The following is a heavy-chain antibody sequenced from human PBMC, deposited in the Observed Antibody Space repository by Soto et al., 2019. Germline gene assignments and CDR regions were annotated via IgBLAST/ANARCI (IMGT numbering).Heavy chain of an antibody. CDR1: GGSISSGDYY. CDR2: IYYSGST. CDR3: ARFTYGDYVWFDP. V-gene: IGHV4-30-4*01. J-gene: IGHJ6*04. D-gene: IGHD4-17*01. Sequence: SETLSLTCTVSGGSISSGDYYWSWIRQPPGKGLEWIGYIYYSGSTYYNPSLKSRVTISVDTSKNQFSLKLSSVTAADTAVYYCARFTYGDYVWFDPWGKGTTVTVSS.